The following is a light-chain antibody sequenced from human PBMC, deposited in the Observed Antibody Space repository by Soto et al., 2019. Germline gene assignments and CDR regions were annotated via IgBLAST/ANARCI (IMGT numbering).Light chain of an antibody. CDR3: CTYAGSYYYV. Sequence: QSVLTQPRSVSGSPGQSVTISCTGTSSDVGGYNYVSWCQQHPGKAPKLMIYDVSKRPSGVPDRFSGSKSGNTASLTISGLQAEDEADYYCCTYAGSYYYVFGTGTKVTDL. J-gene: IGLJ1*01. CDR2: DVS. CDR1: SSDVGGYNY. V-gene: IGLV2-11*01.